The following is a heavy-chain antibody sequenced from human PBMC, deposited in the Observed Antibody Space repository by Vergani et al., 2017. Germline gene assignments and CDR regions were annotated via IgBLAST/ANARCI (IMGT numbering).Heavy chain of an antibody. CDR2: IKQDGSEK. CDR1: GFTFSSYW. V-gene: IGHV3-7*01. Sequence: EVQLVESGGGLVQPGGSLRLSCAASGFTFSSYWMSWVRQAPGKGLEWVANIKQDGSEKYYVDSVKGRFTISRDNAKNSLYLQINSLRAEDTAVYYCARRITMIVLFSAHYYYMDVWGKGTTVTVSS. D-gene: IGHD3-22*01. J-gene: IGHJ6*03. CDR3: ARRITMIVLFSAHYYYMDV.